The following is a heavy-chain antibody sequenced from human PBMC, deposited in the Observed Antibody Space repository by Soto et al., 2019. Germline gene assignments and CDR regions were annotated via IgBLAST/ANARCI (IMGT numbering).Heavy chain of an antibody. CDR1: GGSFSGYY. Sequence: QVQLQQWGAGLLKPSETLSLTCAVYGGSFSGYYWSWIRQPPGKGLEWIGEINHSGSTNYNPSLKSRVTISVDTSKNQFSLKLSSVTAADTAVYYCARDPQTGTTYYYYGMDVWGQGTTVTVSS. CDR2: INHSGST. D-gene: IGHD1-7*01. V-gene: IGHV4-34*01. CDR3: ARDPQTGTTYYYYGMDV. J-gene: IGHJ6*02.